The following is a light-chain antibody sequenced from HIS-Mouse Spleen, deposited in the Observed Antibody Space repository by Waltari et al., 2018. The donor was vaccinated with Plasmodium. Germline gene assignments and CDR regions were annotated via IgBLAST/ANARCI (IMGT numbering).Light chain of an antibody. CDR1: ALPTKY. J-gene: IGLJ3*02. CDR3: YSTDSSSNHRV. Sequence: SYELTQPPSASVSPGQTARITCSGDALPTKYAYWYQQKSGQAPVLVIYEDSKRPSGLTARFSGSSSGKMATLTISGAQVEDEADYYCYSTDSSSNHRVFGGGTKLTVL. CDR2: EDS. V-gene: IGLV3-10*01.